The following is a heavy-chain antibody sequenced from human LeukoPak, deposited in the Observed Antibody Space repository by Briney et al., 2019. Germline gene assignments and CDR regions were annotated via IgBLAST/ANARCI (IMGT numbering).Heavy chain of an antibody. CDR1: GGSISSGDYY. D-gene: IGHD5-18*01. Sequence: SQTLSLTCTVSGGSISSGDYYWSWIRQPPGKGLEWIGYIYYSGSTYYNPSLKSRVTISVDTSKNQFSLKLSSVTAADTAVYYCARGYSYGKRDAFDIWGQGTMVTVSS. CDR3: ARGYSYGKRDAFDI. CDR2: IYYSGST. J-gene: IGHJ3*02. V-gene: IGHV4-30-4*08.